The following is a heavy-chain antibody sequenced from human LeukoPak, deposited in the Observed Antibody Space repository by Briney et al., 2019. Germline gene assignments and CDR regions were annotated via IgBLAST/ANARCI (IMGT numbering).Heavy chain of an antibody. CDR2: INGNADST. Sequence: GGSLRLSCAASGFTFSSYAMSWVRQAPGKGLEWVSGINGNADSTYYADSVKGRFTISRDNSKNTLYLQMNSLRVEDTAVYYCAKIAETSGSYGQGYDYWGQGTLVTVSS. J-gene: IGHJ4*02. D-gene: IGHD1-26*01. CDR3: AKIAETSGSYGQGYDY. CDR1: GFTFSSYA. V-gene: IGHV3-23*01.